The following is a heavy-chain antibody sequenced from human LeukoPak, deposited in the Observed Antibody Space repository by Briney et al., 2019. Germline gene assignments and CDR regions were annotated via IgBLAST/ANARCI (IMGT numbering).Heavy chain of an antibody. Sequence: AGGSLRLSCAASGFTFSSYGMSWVRQAPGKGLEWVSAISGSGGSTYYADSVKGRFTISRDNSKNTLYLQMNSLRAEDTAVYYCAKGGPYSSSWYYFDYWGQGTLVTVSS. CDR1: GFTFSSYG. CDR3: AKGGPYSSSWYYFDY. D-gene: IGHD6-13*01. CDR2: ISGSGGST. J-gene: IGHJ4*02. V-gene: IGHV3-23*01.